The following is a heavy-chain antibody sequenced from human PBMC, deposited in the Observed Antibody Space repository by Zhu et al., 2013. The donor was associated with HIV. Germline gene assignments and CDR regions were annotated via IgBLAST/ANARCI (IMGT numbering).Heavy chain of an antibody. V-gene: IGHV1-18*01. J-gene: IGHJ5*02. D-gene: IGHD3-10*01. CDR2: ISAYNGNT. CDR1: GYTFTSFG. Sequence: QVQLRQSGGEVKKPGASVKVSCRASGYTFTSFGITWVRQAPGQGLEWMGCISAYNGNTNYAQNLQGRVTMTTDTSTSTAYLELRSLKSDDTAIYYCARSGLATAGRGWFDPWGQGTLVTVSS. CDR3: ARSGLATAGRGWFDP.